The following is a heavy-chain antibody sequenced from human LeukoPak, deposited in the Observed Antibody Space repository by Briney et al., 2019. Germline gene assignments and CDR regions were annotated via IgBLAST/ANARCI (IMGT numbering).Heavy chain of an antibody. CDR3: ARMASALRFLEWLFPHYYFDY. CDR1: GYTFTSYG. Sequence: VASVKVSCKASGYTFTSYGISWVRQAPGQGLEWMGWISAYNGNTNYAQKLQGRVTMTTDTSTSTAYMELRSLRSDDTAVYYCARMASALRFLEWLFPHYYFDYWGQGTLVTVSS. D-gene: IGHD3-3*01. J-gene: IGHJ4*02. CDR2: ISAYNGNT. V-gene: IGHV1-18*01.